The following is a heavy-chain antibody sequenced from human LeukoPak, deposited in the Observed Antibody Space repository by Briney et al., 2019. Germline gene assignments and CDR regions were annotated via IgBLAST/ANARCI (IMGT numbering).Heavy chain of an antibody. CDR3: ARHELWSSSIDY. CDR2: INHSGST. Sequence: SETLSLTCAVYGGSFSGYYWSWIRQPPGKGLEWIGEINHSGSTNHNPSLKSRGTISVDTSKNQFSLNLSSVTAADTAVYYCARHELWSSSIDYWGQGTLVTVSS. V-gene: IGHV4-34*01. D-gene: IGHD6-13*01. J-gene: IGHJ4*02. CDR1: GGSFSGYY.